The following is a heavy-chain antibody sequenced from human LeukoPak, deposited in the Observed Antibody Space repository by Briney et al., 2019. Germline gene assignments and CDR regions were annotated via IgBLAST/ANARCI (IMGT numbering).Heavy chain of an antibody. CDR1: GYTFTGYY. CDR2: INPNSGGT. J-gene: IGHJ6*02. Sequence: ASVKVSCKASGYTFTGYYMHWVRQAPGQGLEWMGWINPNSGGTNYAQKFQGRVTMTRDTSISTAYMELSRLRSDDTAVYYCARGYCSSTSCYLYQYYYYGMDVWGQGTTVTVSS. CDR3: ARGYCSSTSCYLYQYYYYGMDV. D-gene: IGHD2-2*01. V-gene: IGHV1-2*02.